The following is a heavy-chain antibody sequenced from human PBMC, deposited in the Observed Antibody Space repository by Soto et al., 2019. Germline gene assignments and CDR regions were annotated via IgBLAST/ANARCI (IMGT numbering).Heavy chain of an antibody. Sequence: GGSLRLSCTASGFTFSNYAMTWVRQSRGKGLEWVSGISGSGSSNSYADSVKGRFTISRDNSKNTLYLQMNSLRAEDTATYYCAKGAYGSGSYDCWGQGTLVTVSS. J-gene: IGHJ4*02. CDR3: AKGAYGSGSYDC. D-gene: IGHD3-10*01. V-gene: IGHV3-23*01. CDR1: GFTFSNYA. CDR2: ISGSGSSN.